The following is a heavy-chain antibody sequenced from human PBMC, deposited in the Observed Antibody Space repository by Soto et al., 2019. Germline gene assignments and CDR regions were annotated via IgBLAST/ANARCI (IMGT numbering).Heavy chain of an antibody. J-gene: IGHJ3*02. V-gene: IGHV3-23*01. CDR3: AKDRPYYYDSSGDDAFDI. CDR2: ISGSGGST. D-gene: IGHD3-22*01. Sequence: LRLSCAASGFTFSSYAMSWVRQAPGKGLEWVSAISGSGGSTYYAGSVKGRFTISRDNSKNTLYLQMNSLRAEDTAVYYCAKDRPYYYDSSGDDAFDIWGQGTMVTVS. CDR1: GFTFSSYA.